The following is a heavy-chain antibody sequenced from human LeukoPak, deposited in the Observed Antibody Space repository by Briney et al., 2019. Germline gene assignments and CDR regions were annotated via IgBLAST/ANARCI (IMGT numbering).Heavy chain of an antibody. J-gene: IGHJ3*02. CDR1: GGSFSGYY. CDR3: ARPQGRRVRGVISAFDI. Sequence: SETLSLTCAVYGGSFSGYYWSWIRQPPGKGLEWIGEINHSGSTNYNPSLKSRVTISVDTSKNQFSLKLSAVTAADTAVYYCARPQGRRVRGVISAFDIWGQGTMVTVSS. CDR2: INHSGST. V-gene: IGHV4-34*01. D-gene: IGHD3-10*01.